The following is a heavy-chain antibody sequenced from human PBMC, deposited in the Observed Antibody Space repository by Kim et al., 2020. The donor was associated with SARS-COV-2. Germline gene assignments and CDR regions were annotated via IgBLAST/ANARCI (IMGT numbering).Heavy chain of an antibody. J-gene: IGHJ3*02. D-gene: IGHD3-16*01. V-gene: IGHV3-21*01. CDR1: GFTFSSYS. CDR2: ISSSSSYI. CDR3: ARLGATDAFDI. Sequence: GGSLRLSCAASGFTFSSYSMNWVRQAPGKGLEWVSSISSSSSYIYYADSVKGRFTISRDNAKNSLYLQMNSLRAEDTAVYYCARLGATDAFDIWGQGTMVTVSS.